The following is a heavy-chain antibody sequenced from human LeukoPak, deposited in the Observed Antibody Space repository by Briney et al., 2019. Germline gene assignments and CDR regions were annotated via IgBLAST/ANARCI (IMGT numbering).Heavy chain of an antibody. CDR3: ARNIMVRGVIHLYYFDY. CDR2: IYTSGST. V-gene: IGHV4-4*07. Sequence: SETLSLTCTVSGGSISSYYWNWIRQPAGKGLEWIGRIYTSGSTNYNPSLKSRVTMSVDTSKNQFSLKLSSVTAADTAVYYCARNIMVRGVIHLYYFDYWGQGTLVTVSS. CDR1: GGSISSYY. J-gene: IGHJ4*02. D-gene: IGHD3-10*01.